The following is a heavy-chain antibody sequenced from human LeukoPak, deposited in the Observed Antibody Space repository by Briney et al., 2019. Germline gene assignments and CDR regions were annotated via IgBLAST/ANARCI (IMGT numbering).Heavy chain of an antibody. D-gene: IGHD2-15*01. J-gene: IGHJ6*04. CDR1: GFTFSSYG. V-gene: IGHV3-15*01. Sequence: PGRSLRLSCVVSGFTFSSYGMHWVRQAPGKGLEWVGRIKSKTDGGTTDYAAPVKGRFTIPRDDSKNTLYLQMNSLKTEDTAVYYCTTDTDPRGGSCPKGSSYCYYYGMDVWGKGTTVTVSS. CDR3: TTDTDPRGGSCPKGSSYCYYYGMDV. CDR2: IKSKTDGGTT.